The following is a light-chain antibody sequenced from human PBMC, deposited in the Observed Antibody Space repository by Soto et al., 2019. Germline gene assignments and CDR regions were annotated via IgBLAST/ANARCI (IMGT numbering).Light chain of an antibody. Sequence: QLVLTQSPSASASLGASVKLTCTLSSGNSSYAIAWHQQQPEKGPRYLMKLNSDGSHSKGDGIPDRFSGSSSGAERYLTISSLQSEDEADYYCQTWGTGIRVVFGGATKLTVL. V-gene: IGLV4-69*01. CDR1: SGNSSYA. CDR3: QTWGTGIRVV. J-gene: IGLJ2*01. CDR2: LNSDGSH.